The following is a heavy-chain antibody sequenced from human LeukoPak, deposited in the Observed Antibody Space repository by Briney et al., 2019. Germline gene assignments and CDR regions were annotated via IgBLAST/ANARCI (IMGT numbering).Heavy chain of an antibody. V-gene: IGHV4-39*01. D-gene: IGHD2-2*01. Sequence: PSETLSLTCIVSGGSISSRDLYWGWIRQPPGKGLEWIGSMSYSGSTYYNPSLKSRVTISVDTSKKQFSLKLNSVTAADTAVYYCARSYCSDTTCYAVGAFDIWGQGTMVTVSS. CDR1: GGSISSRDLY. J-gene: IGHJ3*02. CDR3: ARSYCSDTTCYAVGAFDI. CDR2: MSYSGST.